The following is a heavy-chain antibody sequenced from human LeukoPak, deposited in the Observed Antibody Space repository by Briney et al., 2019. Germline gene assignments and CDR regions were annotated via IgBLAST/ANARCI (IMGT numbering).Heavy chain of an antibody. CDR1: GFTFNNYE. V-gene: IGHV3-48*03. CDR2: ISSSGSTT. D-gene: IGHD4-17*01. J-gene: IGHJ4*02. Sequence: GGSLRLSCAAFGFTFNNYEMNWVRQAPGKGLEWVSYISSSGSTTYYADSVKGRFTISRDNTKNLLFLQMNSLRAEDTATYFCARDPYGATPGGFDYWGQGSLVTVSS. CDR3: ARDPYGATPGGFDY.